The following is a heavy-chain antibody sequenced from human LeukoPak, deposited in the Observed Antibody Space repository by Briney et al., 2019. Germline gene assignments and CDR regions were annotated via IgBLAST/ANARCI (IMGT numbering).Heavy chain of an antibody. V-gene: IGHV3-30*04. Sequence: GGSLRLSCAASGFTFSSYEMNWVRQAPGKGLEWVAVISYDGSNKYYADSVKGRFTISRDNSKNTLYLQMNSLRAEDTAVYYCARWGDAFDIWGQGTMVTVSS. J-gene: IGHJ3*02. CDR1: GFTFSSYE. CDR3: ARWGDAFDI. D-gene: IGHD3-16*01. CDR2: ISYDGSNK.